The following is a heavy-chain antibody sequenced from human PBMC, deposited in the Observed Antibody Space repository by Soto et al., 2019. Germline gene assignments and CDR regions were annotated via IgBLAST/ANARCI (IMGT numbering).Heavy chain of an antibody. V-gene: IGHV4-59*01. J-gene: IGHJ3*02. CDR2: IYYSGST. Sequence: TSETLSLTCPVSGGSISSYYWSWIRQPPGKGLEWIGYIYYSGSTNYNPSLKSRVTISVDTSKNQFSLKLSSVTAADTAVYYCARAEVVTYAFDIWGQGTMVTVSS. CDR1: GGSISSYY. CDR3: ARAEVVTYAFDI. D-gene: IGHD2-21*02.